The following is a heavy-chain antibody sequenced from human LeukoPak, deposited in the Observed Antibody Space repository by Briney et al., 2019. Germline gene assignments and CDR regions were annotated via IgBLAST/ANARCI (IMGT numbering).Heavy chain of an antibody. J-gene: IGHJ3*02. D-gene: IGHD6-13*01. CDR3: AKTSGAAAGGIDAFDI. V-gene: IGHV1-46*01. CDR2: INPSGGST. Sequence: ASVKVSCKASGYTFTSYYMHWVRQAPGQGLEWMGIINPSGGSTAYAQKFQGRVTMTRDMSTSTVYMDLSSLRSEDTAVYYCAKTSGAAAGGIDAFDIWGQGTMVTVSS. CDR1: GYTFTSYY.